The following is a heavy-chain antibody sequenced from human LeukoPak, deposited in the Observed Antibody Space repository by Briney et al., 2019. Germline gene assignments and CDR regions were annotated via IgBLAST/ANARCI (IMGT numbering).Heavy chain of an antibody. J-gene: IGHJ4*02. Sequence: ASVKVSCKASGYTFTSYGISWVQQAPGQGLEWMGWISAYNGNTNYAQKLQGRVTMTTDTSTSTAYMELRSLRSDDTAVYYCARDPLSRSSIAAQGDYWGQGTLVTVSS. V-gene: IGHV1-18*01. CDR3: ARDPLSRSSIAAQGDY. CDR1: GYTFTSYG. CDR2: ISAYNGNT. D-gene: IGHD6-6*01.